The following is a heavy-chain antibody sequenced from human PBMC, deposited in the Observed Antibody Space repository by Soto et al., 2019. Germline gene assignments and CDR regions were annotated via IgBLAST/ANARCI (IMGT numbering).Heavy chain of an antibody. CDR1: GGSITSSSHF. CDR2: IYFTGNT. CDR3: AGQTFTIAAASYGRSNWFDP. Sequence: SETLSLTCSASGGSITSSSHFWGWVRQPPGKGLEWIGTIYFTGNTYYNPSLKSRLTMSIDTSKNQFSLSLNSVTAADTAVYYCAGQTFTIAAASYGRSNWFDPWGPGTLVTVSS. D-gene: IGHD6-25*01. V-gene: IGHV4-39*01. J-gene: IGHJ5*02.